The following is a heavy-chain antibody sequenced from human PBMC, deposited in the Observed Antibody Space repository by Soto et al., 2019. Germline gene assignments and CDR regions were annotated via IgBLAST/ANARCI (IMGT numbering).Heavy chain of an antibody. CDR2: IKSKTDGGTT. CDR1: GFTFSNAW. Sequence: EVQLVESGGGLVKPGGSLRLSCAASGFTFSNAWINWLRQAPGKGLEWVGRIKSKTDGGTTDYAEPVKGRFAISRDDSNNMVYLQMNSLKIEDTAVYYCTTDSYSTIIIVRFDYWAHGTLVTVSS. D-gene: IGHD3-22*01. J-gene: IGHJ4*01. V-gene: IGHV3-15*07. CDR3: TTDSYSTIIIVRFDY.